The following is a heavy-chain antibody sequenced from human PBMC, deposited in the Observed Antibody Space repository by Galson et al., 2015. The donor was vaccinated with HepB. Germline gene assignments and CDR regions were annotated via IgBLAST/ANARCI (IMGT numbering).Heavy chain of an antibody. CDR3: ARTPLFGVDSGYMDV. J-gene: IGHJ6*03. V-gene: IGHV2-70*11. CDR1: GFSLRTSGMC. CDR2: IDWDDDK. D-gene: IGHD3-3*01. Sequence: PALVKPTQTLTLTCTFSGFSLRTSGMCVSWIRQPPGKALEWLARIDWDDDKYYSTSLKTRLTISKDTSKSQVVLTMTNMDPVDTATYYCARTPLFGVDSGYMDVWGKGTTVTVSS.